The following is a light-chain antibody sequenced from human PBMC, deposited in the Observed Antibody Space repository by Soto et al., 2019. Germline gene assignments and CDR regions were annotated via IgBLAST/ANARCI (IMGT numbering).Light chain of an antibody. CDR2: AAS. CDR1: QNMGSC. CDR3: QQSYTRWT. V-gene: IGKV1-39*01. J-gene: IGKJ2*02. Sequence: DIQMTQSPSSLSASVGDRVTISCQASQNMGSCLNWYQQKKGKAPKVLISAASTLQSGVPSRFSGSGSETDFTLTISSLQPEDFATYYCQQSYTRWTFGQGTKLEIK.